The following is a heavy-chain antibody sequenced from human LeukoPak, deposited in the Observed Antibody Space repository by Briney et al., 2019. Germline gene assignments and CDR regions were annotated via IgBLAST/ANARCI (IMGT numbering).Heavy chain of an antibody. V-gene: IGHV1-2*04. J-gene: IGHJ3*02. CDR2: INPNSGGT. Sequence: ASVKVSCKASGYTFTGYYMHWVRQAPGQGLERMGWINPNSGGTNYAQKFQGWVTMTRDTSISTAYMELSRLRSDDTAVYYCAIQAYLLDAFDIWGQGTMVTVSS. D-gene: IGHD1-1*01. CDR3: AIQAYLLDAFDI. CDR1: GYTFTGYY.